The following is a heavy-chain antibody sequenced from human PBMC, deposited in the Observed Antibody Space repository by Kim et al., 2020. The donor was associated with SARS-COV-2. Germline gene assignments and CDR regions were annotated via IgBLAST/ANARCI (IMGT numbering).Heavy chain of an antibody. V-gene: IGHV1-18*01. D-gene: IGHD3-16*01. Sequence: ASVKVSCKASGDTSSTSGFSWVRQAPGKGLEWMGWINTKKGDTNYVQKSQDRVTMTPDSSTTAAYMEVRSIKFDDTAAYYSARGTWGDINDYWGQATLVT. CDR3: ARGTWGDINDY. CDR2: INTKKGDT. J-gene: IGHJ4*02. CDR1: GDTSSTSG.